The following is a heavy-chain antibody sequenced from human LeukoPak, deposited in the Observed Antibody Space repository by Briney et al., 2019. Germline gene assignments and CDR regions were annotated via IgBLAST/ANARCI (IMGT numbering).Heavy chain of an antibody. CDR1: GGSISSSSDY. CDR3: ARGGPVSCRRTSCALLDY. CDR2: INPSGST. D-gene: IGHD2-2*01. Sequence: PSETLSLTCTVSGGSISSSSDYWGWIRQPPGKGLEWIGEINPSGSTNYNPSLKSRVTISADTSKNQFSLNLNSVTAADTAVYYCARGGPVSCRRTSCALLDYWGLGTLVTVSS. J-gene: IGHJ4*02. V-gene: IGHV4-39*07.